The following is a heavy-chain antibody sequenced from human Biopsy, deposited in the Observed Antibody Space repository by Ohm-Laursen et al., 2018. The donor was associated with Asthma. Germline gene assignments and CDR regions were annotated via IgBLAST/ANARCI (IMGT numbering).Heavy chain of an antibody. Sequence: ASVKVSRKISGYSLTDLSMHWVRQAPGQGLEWMGGHDHEEGGTVNARRFQGRVTMTEDTSTDTAYMELSNLSSDDTAVYYCASDFPKDYVRYNFQFWGQGTLVTVSS. J-gene: IGHJ4*02. CDR2: HDHEEGGT. CDR1: GYSLTDLS. D-gene: IGHD4-17*01. V-gene: IGHV1-24*01. CDR3: ASDFPKDYVRYNFQF.